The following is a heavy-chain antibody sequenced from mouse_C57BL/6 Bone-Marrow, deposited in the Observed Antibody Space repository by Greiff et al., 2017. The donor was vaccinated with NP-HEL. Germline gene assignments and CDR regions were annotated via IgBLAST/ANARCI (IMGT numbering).Heavy chain of an antibody. D-gene: IGHD2-5*01. CDR1: GYSITSGYD. V-gene: IGHV3-1*01. J-gene: IGHJ1*03. Sequence: EVKLMESGPGMVKPSQSLSLTCTVTGYSITSGYDWHWIRHFPGNNLEWMGYISYSGSTNYNPSLKSRISITHDTSKNHFFLKLNSVTTEDTATYYCAREDSNLWYFDVWGTGTTVTVSS. CDR3: AREDSNLWYFDV. CDR2: ISYSGST.